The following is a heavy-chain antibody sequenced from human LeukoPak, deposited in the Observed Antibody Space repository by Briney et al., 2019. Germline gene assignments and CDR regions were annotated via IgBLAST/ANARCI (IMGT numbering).Heavy chain of an antibody. Sequence: PGGSLRLSCEASGFTFSDYYMSWIRQAPGKGLEWVAFIRYDGSNKYYADSVKGRFTISRDNSKNTLYLQMNSLRAEDTAVYYCANDLSGYYYGMDVWGQGTTVTVSS. CDR2: IRYDGSNK. D-gene: IGHD3-10*01. CDR1: GFTFSDYY. V-gene: IGHV3-30*02. CDR3: ANDLSGYYYGMDV. J-gene: IGHJ6*02.